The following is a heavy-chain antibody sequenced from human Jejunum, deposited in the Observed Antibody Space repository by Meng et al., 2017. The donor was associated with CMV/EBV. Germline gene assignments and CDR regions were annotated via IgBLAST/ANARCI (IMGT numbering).Heavy chain of an antibody. CDR3: ARDSRGSAYPVFDL. J-gene: IGHJ2*01. CDR1: GFTFSRYW. V-gene: IGHV3-74*01. CDR2: INSDGSST. D-gene: IGHD3-16*01. Sequence: GFTFSRYWMHWVRQAPGKGPVWVSRINSDGSSTRYADSVKGRFTVSRDNAKNTLYLQMNSLRAEDAALYYCARDSRGSAYPVFDLWGRGTLVTVSS.